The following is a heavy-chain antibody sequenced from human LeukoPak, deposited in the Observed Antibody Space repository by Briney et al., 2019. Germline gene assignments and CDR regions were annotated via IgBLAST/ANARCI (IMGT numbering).Heavy chain of an antibody. J-gene: IGHJ3*02. D-gene: IGHD3-22*01. CDR3: AHRTYYYDSSGYYDAFDI. V-gene: IGHV2-5*02. Sequence: SGPTLVKPTQTLTLTCTFSGFSLSTSGVGVGWIRQPPGKALEWLALIYWDDDKRYSPPLKSRLTITKDTSKNQVVLTMTNMDPVDTATYYCAHRTYYYDSSGYYDAFDIWGQGTMVTVSS. CDR1: GFSLSTSGVG. CDR2: IYWDDDK.